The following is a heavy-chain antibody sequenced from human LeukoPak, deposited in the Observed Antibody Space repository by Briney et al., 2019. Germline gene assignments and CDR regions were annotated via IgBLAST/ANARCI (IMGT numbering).Heavy chain of an antibody. V-gene: IGHV1-69*05. CDR1: GYTFTSYG. D-gene: IGHD5-24*01. J-gene: IGHJ5*02. CDR3: ARAGRWLRKLKSGDWFDP. CDR2: IIPIFGTA. Sequence: ASVKVSCKASGYTFTSYGISWVRQAPGQGLEWMGGIIPIFGTANYAQKFQGRVTITTDESTSTAYMELSSLRSEDTAVYYCARAGRWLRKLKSGDWFDPWGQGTLVTVSS.